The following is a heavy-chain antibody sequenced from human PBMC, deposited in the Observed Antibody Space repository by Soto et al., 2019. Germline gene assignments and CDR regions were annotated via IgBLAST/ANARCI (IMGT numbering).Heavy chain of an antibody. D-gene: IGHD3-10*01. CDR2: TIPNLGTT. V-gene: IGHV1-69*13. J-gene: IGHJ6*02. CDR1: GGTFSGYA. CDR3: ARGPFRPSAMDV. Sequence: ASVQVSCKASGGTFSGYAISWVRQAPGQGREWMGGTIPNLGTTHYAQKFQGRVTITGDDATRTVYMEVRDLTAEDTAIDYCARGPFRPSAMDVWGQGTTVTVSS.